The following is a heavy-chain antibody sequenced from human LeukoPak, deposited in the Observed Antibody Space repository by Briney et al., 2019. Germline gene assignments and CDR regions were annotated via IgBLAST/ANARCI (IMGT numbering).Heavy chain of an antibody. CDR1: GFIFSQYS. D-gene: IGHD5-12*01. CDR3: ARDAGNSGYGCDL. Sequence: GGSLRLSCAASGFIFSQYSMNWVRQAPGKGLEWVSHIRSSSETFYADSVKGRFTISRDNVRNSLYLQMNNLRGEDTAIYYCARDAGNSGYGCDLWGQGTLVTVSS. V-gene: IGHV3-48*01. CDR2: IRSSSET. J-gene: IGHJ5*02.